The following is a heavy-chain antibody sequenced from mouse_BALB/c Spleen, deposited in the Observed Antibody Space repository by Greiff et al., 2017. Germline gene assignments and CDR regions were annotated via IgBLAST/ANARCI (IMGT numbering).Heavy chain of an antibody. CDR2: IGSGGSYT. J-gene: IGHJ3*01. Sequence: EVKLVESGGDLVKPGGSLKLSCAASGFTFSSYGMSWVRQTPDKRLEWVATIGSGGSYTYYPDSVKGRFTISRDNAKNTLYLQMSSLKSEDTAMYYCARESDKTLITTVVARDLAYWGQGTLVTVSA. D-gene: IGHD1-1*01. V-gene: IGHV5-6*01. CDR3: ARESDKTLITTVVARDLAY. CDR1: GFTFSSYG.